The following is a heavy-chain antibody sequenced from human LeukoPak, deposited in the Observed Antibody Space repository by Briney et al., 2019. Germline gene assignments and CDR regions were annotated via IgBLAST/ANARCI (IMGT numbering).Heavy chain of an antibody. CDR1: GYTFTSYG. CDR2: ISAYNGNT. J-gene: IGHJ5*02. CDR3: ARDDCSSTSCPVNWFDP. V-gene: IGHV1-18*01. Sequence: ASVKVSCKASGYTFTSYGISWVRQAPGQGLEWMGWISAYNGNTNYAQKLQGRVTITADESTSTAYMELSSLRSEDTAVYYCARDDCSSTSCPVNWFDPWGQGTLVTVSS. D-gene: IGHD2-2*01.